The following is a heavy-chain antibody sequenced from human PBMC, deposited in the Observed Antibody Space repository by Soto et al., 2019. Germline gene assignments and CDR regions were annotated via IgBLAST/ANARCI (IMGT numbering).Heavy chain of an antibody. Sequence: VGSLRLSCAASGFTFSSYSMNWVRQAPGTGLEWVSSISSRSSYIYQADSLKGRFTISRDNARNSLYLQMNSLRAEDTAVYYCARGDYQFVEYSTSSGDYGMDVWGQGTTVTSP. CDR3: ARGDYQFVEYSTSSGDYGMDV. CDR2: ISSRSSYI. CDR1: GFTFSSYS. D-gene: IGHD6-6*01. V-gene: IGHV3-21*01. J-gene: IGHJ6*02.